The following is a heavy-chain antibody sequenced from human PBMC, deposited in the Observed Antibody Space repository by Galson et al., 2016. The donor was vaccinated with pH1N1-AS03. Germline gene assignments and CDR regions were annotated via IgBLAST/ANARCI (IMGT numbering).Heavy chain of an antibody. CDR3: ATDRSPSYSGIYYDAFDF. J-gene: IGHJ3*01. CDR2: INKAGTKI. CDR1: GFTFSSYW. V-gene: IGHV3-7*03. D-gene: IGHD1-26*01. Sequence: SLRLSCAASGFTFSSYWMTWVRQAPGKGLEWVANINKAGTKIHYVDSVAGRFTISRDNAKKALYLQMNDLRVEDTAVYFCATDRSPSYSGIYYDAFDFWGQGTMATVSS.